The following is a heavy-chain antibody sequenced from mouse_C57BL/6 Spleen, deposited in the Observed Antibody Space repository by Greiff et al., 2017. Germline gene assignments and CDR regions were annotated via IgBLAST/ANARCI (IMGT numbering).Heavy chain of an antibody. CDR3: TRASYVGFAY. V-gene: IGHV1-61*01. CDR2: IHPSDSET. CDR1: GYTFTSYW. J-gene: IGHJ3*01. D-gene: IGHD2-12*01. Sequence: VQLQQPGAELVRPGSSVKLSCKASGYTFTSYWMHWVKQRPGQGLEWIGNIHPSDSETHYNQKFKDKATLTADKSSSTAYMQLSSLTSEDSAVYYCTRASYVGFAYGGKETLVTVSA.